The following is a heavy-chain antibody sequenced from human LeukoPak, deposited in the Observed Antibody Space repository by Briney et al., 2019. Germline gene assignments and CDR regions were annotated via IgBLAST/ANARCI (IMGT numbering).Heavy chain of an antibody. J-gene: IGHJ5*02. CDR3: TRRGGSSSSDWFDP. CDR1: GGSISNYY. CDR2: VYYTGST. Sequence: PSETLSLTCTVSGGSISNYYWSWIRQPPGKGLEWIGYVYYTGSTSYNPSLKSRVTISGDTSKNQLSLKLSSVTAADTAVYYCTRRGGSSSSDWFDPWGQGTLVIVSS. D-gene: IGHD6-6*01. V-gene: IGHV4-59*08.